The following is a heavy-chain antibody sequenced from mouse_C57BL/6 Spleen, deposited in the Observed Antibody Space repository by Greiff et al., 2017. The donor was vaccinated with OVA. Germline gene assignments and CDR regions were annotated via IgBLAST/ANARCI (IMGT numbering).Heavy chain of an antibody. Sequence: EVQLQESGGGLVQPGGSMKLSCATSGFTFSDAWMDWVRQSPEKGLEWVAEIRNKANNHATYYAESVKGRFTISRDDSKSSVYLQMNSLRAEDTGIYYCTSYGSSYDYAMDYWGQGTSVTVSS. CDR2: IRNKANNHAT. CDR1: GFTFSDAW. J-gene: IGHJ4*01. V-gene: IGHV6-6*01. CDR3: TSYGSSYDYAMDY. D-gene: IGHD1-1*01.